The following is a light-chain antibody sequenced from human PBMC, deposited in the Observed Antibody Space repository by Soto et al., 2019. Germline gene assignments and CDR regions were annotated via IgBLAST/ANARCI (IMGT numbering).Light chain of an antibody. V-gene: IGKV3-15*01. CDR1: QSVSSD. Sequence: EIVMTQSPATLSVSPGERVTLSCRASQSVSSDLAWYHQKHRQAPRLLIYGASTRATGIPARCSGSGAGTDFTTTISRLEPEDFAVYYCQQYGSSPPWTFGQGTKVDIK. J-gene: IGKJ1*01. CDR2: GAS. CDR3: QQYGSSPPWT.